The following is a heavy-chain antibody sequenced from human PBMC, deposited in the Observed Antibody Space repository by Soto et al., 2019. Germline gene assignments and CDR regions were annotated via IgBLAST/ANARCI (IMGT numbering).Heavy chain of an antibody. Sequence: QMQLEESGGGVVQPGRSLRLSCVGSGFTLSNSGMHWVRRAPGKGLEWVAVINYDGRTTFYADAVKGRFTVSRDNTKNTMYLQMHSLRVDDTAIYYCARAGGGSWYMHQWGRGTLVTVFS. V-gene: IGHV3-33*01. CDR2: INYDGRTT. CDR3: ARAGGGSWYMHQ. J-gene: IGHJ4*02. D-gene: IGHD6-13*01. CDR1: GFTLSNSG.